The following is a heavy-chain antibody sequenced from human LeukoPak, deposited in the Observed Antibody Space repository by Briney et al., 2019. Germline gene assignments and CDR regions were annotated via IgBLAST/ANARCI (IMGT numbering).Heavy chain of an antibody. Sequence: SETLSLTCTVSGGSISSSSYYWGWIRQPPGKGLEWIGSIYYSGSTYYNPSLKSRVTISVDTSKNQFSLKLSSVTAADTAVYYCARHPNYDFWSGYHRSDWFDPWGQGTLVTVSS. CDR2: IYYSGST. CDR3: ARHPNYDFWSGYHRSDWFDP. CDR1: GGSISSSSYY. J-gene: IGHJ5*02. D-gene: IGHD3-3*01. V-gene: IGHV4-39*01.